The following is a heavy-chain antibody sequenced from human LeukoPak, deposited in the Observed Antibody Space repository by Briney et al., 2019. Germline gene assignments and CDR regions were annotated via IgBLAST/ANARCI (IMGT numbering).Heavy chain of an antibody. D-gene: IGHD2-21*02. CDR1: GGSISIYY. CDR2: IYYSGST. Sequence: PSETLSLTCTVSGGSISIYYWSWIRQPPGEGLEWIGYIYYSGSTNYNPSLKSRVTISVDTSKNQFSLKLSSVTAADTAVYYCARMVTYSSFDYWGQGTLVTVSS. CDR3: ARMVTYSSFDY. V-gene: IGHV4-59*01. J-gene: IGHJ4*02.